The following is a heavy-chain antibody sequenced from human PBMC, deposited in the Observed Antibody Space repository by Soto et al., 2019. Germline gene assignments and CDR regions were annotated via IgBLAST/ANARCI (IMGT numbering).Heavy chain of an antibody. CDR2: IYHSGST. CDR3: ARGITGTWGDYFDY. CDR1: GGSISSGGYS. J-gene: IGHJ4*02. V-gene: IGHV4-30-2*01. Sequence: PSETLSLTCAVSGGSISSGGYSWSWIRQPPGKGLEWIGYIYHSGSTYYNPSLKSRVTISVDRSKNQFSLKLSSVTAADTAVYYCARGITGTWGDYFDYWGQGTLVTVSS. D-gene: IGHD1-7*01.